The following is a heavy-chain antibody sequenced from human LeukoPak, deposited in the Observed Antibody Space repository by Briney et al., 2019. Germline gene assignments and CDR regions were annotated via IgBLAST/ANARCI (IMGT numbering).Heavy chain of an antibody. CDR2: IKQDGSEK. CDR1: GFTFSSYW. V-gene: IGHV3-7*01. CDR3: AREYDIVVVVAATRDPGNFDY. Sequence: GGSLRLSCAASGFTFSSYWMSWVRQAPGKGLEWVANIKQDGSEKYYVDSVKGRFTISRDNTKNSLYLQMNSLRAEDTAVYYCAREYDIVVVVAATRDPGNFDYWGQGTLVTVSS. D-gene: IGHD2-15*01. J-gene: IGHJ4*02.